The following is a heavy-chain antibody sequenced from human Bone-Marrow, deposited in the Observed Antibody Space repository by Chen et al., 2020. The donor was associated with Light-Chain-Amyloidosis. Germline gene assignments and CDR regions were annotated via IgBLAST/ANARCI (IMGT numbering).Heavy chain of an antibody. V-gene: IGHV3-23*04. J-gene: IGHJ4*02. D-gene: IGHD3-22*01. CDR3: TMKVGYFDF. CDR1: GFNFSSVG. CDR2: VIGSTGRT. Sequence: EVQLVESGGGLVQPGGSLRLSCATSGFNFSSVGMSWVSQAPGKGLAWGLTVIGSTGRTYYAGAVKGRFIITRDNSKSTLYLHMNSLRAGDTAVYFCTMKVGYFDFWGQGSLVTVSS.